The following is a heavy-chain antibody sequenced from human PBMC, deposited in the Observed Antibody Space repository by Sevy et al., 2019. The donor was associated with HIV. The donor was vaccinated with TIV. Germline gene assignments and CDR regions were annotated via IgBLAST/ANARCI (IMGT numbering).Heavy chain of an antibody. Sequence: GGSLKLSCAASGFTFSSYWMHWVRQAPGKGLVWVSRLNSDGSSTSYADSVKGRFTISRDNAKNTLYLQMNSLRAEDTAVYYCARESISGTSHDAFDIWGQGTMVTVSS. V-gene: IGHV3-74*01. CDR2: LNSDGSST. D-gene: IGHD1-7*01. CDR3: ARESISGTSHDAFDI. CDR1: GFTFSSYW. J-gene: IGHJ3*02.